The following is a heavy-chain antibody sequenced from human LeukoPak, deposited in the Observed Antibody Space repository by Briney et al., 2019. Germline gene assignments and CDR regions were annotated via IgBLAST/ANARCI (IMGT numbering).Heavy chain of an antibody. J-gene: IGHJ5*02. V-gene: IGHV3-21*01. CDR1: GFTFSTYS. D-gene: IGHD3-3*01. CDR3: ARDWRLDWFDP. CDR2: ISSSSCYI. Sequence: GGSLRLSCSASGFTFSTYSMNWVRQAPGKGLEWVSSISSSSCYIYYADSVKGRFTISRDNAKNSLYLQMNSLRAEDTAVYYCARDWRLDWFDPWGQGTLVTVSS.